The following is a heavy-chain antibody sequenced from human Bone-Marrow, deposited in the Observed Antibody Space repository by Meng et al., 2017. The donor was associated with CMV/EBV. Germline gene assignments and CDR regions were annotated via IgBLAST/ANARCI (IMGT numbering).Heavy chain of an antibody. V-gene: IGHV4-39*07. J-gene: IGHJ4*02. D-gene: IGHD1-26*01. Sequence: RLLHEAGPGLVKPSETLSLTCTVSGGSISSSSYYWGWIRQPPGKGLEWIGSIYYSGSTYYNPSLKSRVTISVDTSKNQFSLKLSSVTAADTAVYYCAKKGVGPRHFDYWGQGTLVTVSS. CDR1: GGSISSSSYY. CDR2: IYYSGST. CDR3: AKKGVGPRHFDY.